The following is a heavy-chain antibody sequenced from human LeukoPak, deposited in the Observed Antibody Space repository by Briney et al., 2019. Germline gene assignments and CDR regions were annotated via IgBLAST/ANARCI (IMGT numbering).Heavy chain of an antibody. CDR3: ARASVGRWLQLTWFDP. CDR1: GGSFSGYY. Sequence: KSSETLSLTCAVYGGSFSGYYWSWIRQPPGKGLEWIGEINHSGSTNYNPSLKSRVTISVDTSKNQFSLKLSSVTAADTAVYYCARASVGRWLQLTWFDPWGQGTLVTVSS. D-gene: IGHD5-24*01. CDR2: INHSGST. V-gene: IGHV4-34*01. J-gene: IGHJ5*02.